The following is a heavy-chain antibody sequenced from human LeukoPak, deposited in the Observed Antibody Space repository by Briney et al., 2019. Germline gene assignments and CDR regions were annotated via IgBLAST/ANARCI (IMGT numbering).Heavy chain of an antibody. CDR3: AKQWDIGWFGELFTDY. J-gene: IGHJ4*02. CDR2: ISYDGSNK. Sequence: GGSLRLSCAASGFTFSSYGMHWVRQAPGKGLEWVAVISYDGSNKYYADSVKGRFTISRDNSKNTLYLQMNSLRAEDTAVYYCAKQWDIGWFGELFTDYWGQGTLVTVSS. V-gene: IGHV3-30*18. CDR1: GFTFSSYG. D-gene: IGHD3-10*01.